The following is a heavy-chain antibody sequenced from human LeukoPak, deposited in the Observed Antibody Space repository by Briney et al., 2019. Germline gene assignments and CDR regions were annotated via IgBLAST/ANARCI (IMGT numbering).Heavy chain of an antibody. Sequence: PGGSLRLSCAASGFTFSDPYMDWVRQAPGKGLEWVSSISSSSSYIYYADSVKGRFTISRDNAKNSLYLQMNSLRAEDTAVYYCARDTMDSSGYLWGQGTLVTVSS. CDR2: ISSSSSYI. D-gene: IGHD3-22*01. CDR1: GFTFSDPY. J-gene: IGHJ4*02. CDR3: ARDTMDSSGYL. V-gene: IGHV3-21*01.